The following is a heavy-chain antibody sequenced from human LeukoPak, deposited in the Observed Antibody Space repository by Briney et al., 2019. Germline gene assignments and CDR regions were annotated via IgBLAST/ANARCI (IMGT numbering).Heavy chain of an antibody. D-gene: IGHD3-22*01. V-gene: IGHV1-2*02. CDR1: GYTFTGYY. CDR2: INPNSGGT. Sequence: GASVKVSCKASGYTFTGYYMHWVRQAPGQGLEWMGWINPNSGGTNYAQKFQGRVTMTRDTSISTAYMELSRLRSDDTAVYYCARDRPYYYDSSGYHALAYWGQGTLVTVSS. J-gene: IGHJ4*02. CDR3: ARDRPYYYDSSGYHALAY.